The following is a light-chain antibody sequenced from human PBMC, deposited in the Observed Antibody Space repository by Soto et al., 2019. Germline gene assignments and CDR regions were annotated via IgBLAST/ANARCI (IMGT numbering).Light chain of an antibody. V-gene: IGLV1-40*01. CDR1: SSNIGAGYA. CDR3: QSYDSSLSASYV. J-gene: IGLJ1*01. CDR2: GNT. Sequence: QSVLTQPPSVSGAPGQRGTISCTGSSSNIGAGYAVHWYQQLPGKAPKLLIYGNTNRPSGVPDRFSGSKSGTSASLAITGLQAGDEADYYCQSYDSSLSASYVFGGGTKVTVL.